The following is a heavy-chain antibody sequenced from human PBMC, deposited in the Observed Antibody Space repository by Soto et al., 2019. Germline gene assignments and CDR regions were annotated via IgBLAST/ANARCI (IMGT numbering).Heavy chain of an antibody. Sequence: EVQLVESGGGLVQPGGSLRLSCAASGFTFSSYWMHWVRQAPGKGLVWVSRINSDGSSTSYADSVKGRFTISRDNAKNTLYLQMNSLGAEDTAVYYCARDNYDFWSGYDYYYYYGMDVWGQGTTVTVSS. V-gene: IGHV3-74*01. CDR2: INSDGSST. D-gene: IGHD3-3*01. J-gene: IGHJ6*02. CDR1: GFTFSSYW. CDR3: ARDNYDFWSGYDYYYYYGMDV.